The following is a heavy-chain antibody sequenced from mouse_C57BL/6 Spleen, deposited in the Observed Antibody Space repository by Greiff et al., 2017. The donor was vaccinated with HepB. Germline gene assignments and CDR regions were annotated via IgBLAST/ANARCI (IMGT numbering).Heavy chain of an antibody. V-gene: IGHV1-53*01. D-gene: IGHD1-1*01. CDR1: GYTFTSYW. J-gene: IGHJ1*03. Sequence: QVQLQQPGTELVKPGASVKLSCKASGYTFTSYWMHWVKQRPGQGLEWIGNINPSNGGTNYNEKFKSKATLSVDKSSSTAYMQLSSLTSEDSAVYYGARGNYYGSSYCYWYFDVWGTGTTVTVSS. CDR3: ARGNYYGSSYCYWYFDV. CDR2: INPSNGGT.